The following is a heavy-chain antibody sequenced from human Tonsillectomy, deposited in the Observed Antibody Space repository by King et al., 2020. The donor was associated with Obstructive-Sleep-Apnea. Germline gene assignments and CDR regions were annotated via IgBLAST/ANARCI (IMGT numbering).Heavy chain of an antibody. Sequence: QLVQSGAEVKKPGSSVRVSCKASGGTFIRHGISWVRQAPGQGLEWMGGIIINSTTSYYGQKFHGRVTITADESTSTAYMEVSSLRSEDTAIYYCARWETSMYYFDYWGQGTLVTVSS. J-gene: IGHJ4*02. CDR3: ARWETSMYYFDY. V-gene: IGHV1-69*01. CDR1: GGTFIRHG. CDR2: IIINSTTS. D-gene: IGHD1-26*01.